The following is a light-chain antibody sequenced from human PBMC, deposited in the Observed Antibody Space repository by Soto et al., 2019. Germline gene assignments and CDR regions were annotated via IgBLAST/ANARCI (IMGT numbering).Light chain of an antibody. Sequence: EIVMTQSPATLSVSPGERATLSCSASQSGSSNLAWYHQKPGQAPRLLIYGASTRATGIPVSFCGSGYGTAFTLTISRLAHEDFAVYYCHQYGTSPQTLGRGTNVDLK. CDR2: GAS. CDR1: QSGSSN. CDR3: HQYGTSPQT. V-gene: IGKV3-15*01. J-gene: IGKJ3*01.